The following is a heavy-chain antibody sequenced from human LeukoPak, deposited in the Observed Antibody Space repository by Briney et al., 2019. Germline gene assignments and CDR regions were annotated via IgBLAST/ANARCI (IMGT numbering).Heavy chain of an antibody. CDR2: IFASGST. CDR3: AREGSAFDI. J-gene: IGHJ3*02. Sequence: SETLSLTCTVSGGSISSYSWSWIRQPAGKGLEWVGRIFASGSTKYNPSLKSRVTMSVETSKKQFSLKLSSVTAADTAVYYCAREGSAFDIWGQGTMVTVSS. V-gene: IGHV4-4*07. CDR1: GGSISSYS.